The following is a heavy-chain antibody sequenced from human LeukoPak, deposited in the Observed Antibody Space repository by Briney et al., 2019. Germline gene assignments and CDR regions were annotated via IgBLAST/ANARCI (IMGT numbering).Heavy chain of an antibody. CDR2: ISGGGGST. CDR3: AKFFDILTGYFDS. D-gene: IGHD3-9*01. V-gene: IGHV3-23*01. J-gene: IGHJ4*02. Sequence: GGSLRLSCAASGFSFSRYAMSWVRQSPGKGLEWVSAISGGGGSTHYADSVKGRFTISRDNSKNTLYLQMNSLRADDTAVYYCAKFFDILTGYFDSWGQGTLVTVSS. CDR1: GFSFSRYA.